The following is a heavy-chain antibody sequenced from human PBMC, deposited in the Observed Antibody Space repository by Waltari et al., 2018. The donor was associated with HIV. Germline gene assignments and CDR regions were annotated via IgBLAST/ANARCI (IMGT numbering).Heavy chain of an antibody. V-gene: IGHV1-2*02. D-gene: IGHD1-7*01. CDR3: ARSRLELLPLDY. Sequence: QVQLVQSGAEVTQPGASVKVSCKASGYTFTGHYIHWVRQAPGKGLEWVGWVGPNTGDTNYSPKFQGRGTRTRGTSISTAHMELSRLIFDDTAFYYCARSRLELLPLDYWGQGPLVSVSS. CDR2: VGPNTGDT. CDR1: GYTFTGHY. J-gene: IGHJ4*02.